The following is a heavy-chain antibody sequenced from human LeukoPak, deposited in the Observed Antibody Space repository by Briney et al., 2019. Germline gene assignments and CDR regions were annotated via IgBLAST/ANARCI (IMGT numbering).Heavy chain of an antibody. CDR1: GFTFSSYS. CDR2: ISSSSSYI. V-gene: IGHV3-21*01. Sequence: GGSLRLSCVASGFTFSSYSMNWVRQAPGKGLEWVSSISSSSSYIYYADSVKGRFTISRDNAKNSLYLQMNSLRAEDTAVYYCASSVTMIVERDAFDIWGQGTMVTVSS. CDR3: ASSVTMIVERDAFDI. J-gene: IGHJ3*02. D-gene: IGHD3-22*01.